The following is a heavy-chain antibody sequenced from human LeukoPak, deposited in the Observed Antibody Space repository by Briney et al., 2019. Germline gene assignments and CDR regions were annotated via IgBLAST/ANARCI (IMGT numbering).Heavy chain of an antibody. J-gene: IGHJ4*02. D-gene: IGHD6-19*01. CDR1: GGSISSYY. CDR3: ARDIAVAPHFDY. Sequence: PSETLSLTCTVSGGSISSYYWSWIRQPPGKGLEWIGYIYYSGSTNYNPSLKSRVTISVDTSKNQFSLKLSSVSAADTAVYYCARDIAVAPHFDYWGQGTLVTVSS. CDR2: IYYSGST. V-gene: IGHV4-59*01.